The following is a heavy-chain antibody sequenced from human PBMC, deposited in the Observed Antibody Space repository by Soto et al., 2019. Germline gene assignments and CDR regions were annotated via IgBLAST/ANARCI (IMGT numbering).Heavy chain of an antibody. CDR1: GGSISSSRYY. D-gene: IGHD6-13*01. V-gene: IGHV4-39*01. CDR2: IYYSGSGST. J-gene: IGHJ4*02. Sequence: QLQLQESGPGLVKPSETLSLTCTVSGGSISSSRYYWNWIRQPPGKGLEWIGSIYYSGSGSTYYNPSPTRRRTISADTSKNECSLKLSSVTAADTSVYYFVRLYSSNGGWGQGTLLTVYS. CDR3: VRLYSSNGG.